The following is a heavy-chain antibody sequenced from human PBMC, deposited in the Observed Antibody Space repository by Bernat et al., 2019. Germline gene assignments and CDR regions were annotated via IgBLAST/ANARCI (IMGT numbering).Heavy chain of an antibody. CDR3: AGRQRYYYGSGDAYYFDY. V-gene: IGHV4-39*01. J-gene: IGHJ4*02. CDR2: IYYSGST. D-gene: IGHD3-10*01. Sequence: QLQLQESGPGLVKPSETLSLTCTVSGGSISSSSYYWGWIRQPPGKGLEWIGSIYYSGSTYYNPSRKSRVTMSVDTSKSQFSLKLSSVTAADTAVYYCAGRQRYYYGSGDAYYFDYWGQGALVTVSS. CDR1: GGSISSSSYY.